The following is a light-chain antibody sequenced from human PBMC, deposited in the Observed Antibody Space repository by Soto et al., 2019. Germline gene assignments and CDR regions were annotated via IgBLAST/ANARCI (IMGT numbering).Light chain of an antibody. CDR1: SSDVGGYNY. Sequence: QSALTQPASVSGSPGQSITISCTGTSSDVGGYNYVSWYQHHPGKAPKVMIYEVTHRPSGVSNRFSGSKSGNTASLTISGLQAEDEADYYCSSFTTTDTYVLFGGGTKLTVL. CDR2: EVT. V-gene: IGLV2-14*01. CDR3: SSFTTTDTYVL. J-gene: IGLJ2*01.